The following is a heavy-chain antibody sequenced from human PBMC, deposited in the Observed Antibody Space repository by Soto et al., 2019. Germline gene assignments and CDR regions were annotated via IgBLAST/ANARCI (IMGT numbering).Heavy chain of an antibody. CDR1: GFSLSTSGVG. CDR3: AHSAHAVLRYFDWLFDY. J-gene: IGHJ4*02. Sequence: SGPTLVNPTQTLTLTCTFSGFSLSTSGVGVGWIRQPPGKALEWLALIYWDDDKRYSPSRKSRLTITKDTSKNQVVLTMTNMDPVATAKYYCAHSAHAVLRYFDWLFDYWGQGTLVTVSS. CDR2: IYWDDDK. V-gene: IGHV2-5*02. D-gene: IGHD3-9*01.